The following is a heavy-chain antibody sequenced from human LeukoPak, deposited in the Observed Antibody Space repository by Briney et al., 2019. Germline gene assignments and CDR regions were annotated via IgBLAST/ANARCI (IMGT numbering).Heavy chain of an antibody. J-gene: IGHJ4*02. CDR1: GFTFDDYA. CDR3: AKDSGIQSFDY. Sequence: GGSLRLSCAASGFTFDDYAMHWVRQAPGKGLEWVSGISRNSGSIGYADSVKGRFTISRDNAKNSLYLQMNSLRAEDMALYYCAKDSGIQSFDYWGQGTLVTVSS. V-gene: IGHV3-9*03. CDR2: ISRNSGSI. D-gene: IGHD5-18*01.